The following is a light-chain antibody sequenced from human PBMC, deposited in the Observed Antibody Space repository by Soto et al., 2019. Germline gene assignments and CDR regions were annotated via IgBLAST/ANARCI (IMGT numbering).Light chain of an antibody. Sequence: EIVLTQSPGTLSLSPGERATLSCRASQSVTTSYLAWYQQKPGQAPRLLIYAGSSRATGILDRFSGSRSGTDFTLTISRLEPEDFAVYYCQQFGTSPYTFGQGTKLEIK. CDR1: QSVTTSY. CDR3: QQFGTSPYT. V-gene: IGKV3-20*01. J-gene: IGKJ2*01. CDR2: AGS.